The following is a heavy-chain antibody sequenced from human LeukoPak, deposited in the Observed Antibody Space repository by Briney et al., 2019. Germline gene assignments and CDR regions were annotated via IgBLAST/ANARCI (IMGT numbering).Heavy chain of an antibody. CDR2: INHSGST. V-gene: IGHV4-34*01. Sequence: SETLSLTCAVYGGSFSGYYGSWIRQPPGKGLEWIGEINHSGSTNYNPSLKSRVTISVDTSKNQFSLKLSSVTAADTAVYYCARGYRRYCSSTSCYTVSRWFDPWGQGTLVTVSS. J-gene: IGHJ5*02. D-gene: IGHD2-2*02. CDR1: GGSFSGYY. CDR3: ARGYRRYCSSTSCYTVSRWFDP.